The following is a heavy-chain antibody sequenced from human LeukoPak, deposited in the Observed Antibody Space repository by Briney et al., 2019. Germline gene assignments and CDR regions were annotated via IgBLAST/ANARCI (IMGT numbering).Heavy chain of an antibody. Sequence: GGSLRLSCAASGFTFRSYSMNWVRQAPGKGLEWVSSISSSSSYIYYADSVKGRFTISRDNAKNSLYLQMNSLRAEDTAVYYCAREGIVGATGDYWGQGTLVTVSS. CDR1: GFTFRSYS. V-gene: IGHV3-21*01. D-gene: IGHD1-26*01. J-gene: IGHJ4*02. CDR3: AREGIVGATGDY. CDR2: ISSSSSYI.